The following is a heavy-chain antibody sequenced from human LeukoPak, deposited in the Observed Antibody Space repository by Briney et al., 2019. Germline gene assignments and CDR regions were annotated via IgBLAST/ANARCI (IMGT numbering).Heavy chain of an antibody. D-gene: IGHD6-19*01. V-gene: IGHV1-3*01. CDR1: GYTFTSYA. Sequence: ASVKVSCKASGYTFTSYAIHWVRQAPGQRLEWMGWLSAGNGNTKYSQKFQGRVTMTEDTSTDTAYMELSSLRSEDTAVYYCATPTHPDSSGWPFDYWGQGTLVTVSS. CDR3: ATPTHPDSSGWPFDY. CDR2: LSAGNGNT. J-gene: IGHJ4*02.